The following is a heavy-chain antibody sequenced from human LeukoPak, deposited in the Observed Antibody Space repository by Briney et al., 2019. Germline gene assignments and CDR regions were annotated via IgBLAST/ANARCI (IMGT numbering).Heavy chain of an antibody. V-gene: IGHV3-21*01. J-gene: IGHJ5*02. CDR3: ARDYDFWSGYYIWFDP. Sequence: GGSLRLSCAASGSTFSSYSMNRVRQAPGKGLEWVSSISSSSSYIYYADSVKGRFTISRDNAKNSLYLQMNSLRAEDTAVYYCARDYDFWSGYYIWFDPWGQGTLVTVSS. CDR2: ISSSSSYI. D-gene: IGHD3-3*01. CDR1: GSTFSSYS.